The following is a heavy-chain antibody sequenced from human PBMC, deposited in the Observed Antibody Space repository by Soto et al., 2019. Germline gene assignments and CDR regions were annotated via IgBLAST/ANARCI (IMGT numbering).Heavy chain of an antibody. CDR3: ARDLNAAGNRLGFDI. V-gene: IGHV4-39*02. CDR1: GGSISSSSYY. Sequence: PSETLSLTCTVSGGSISSSSYYWGWIRQPPGKGLEWIGSIYYSGSTYYNPSLKSRVTISVDTSKNQFSLKLSSVTAADTAVYYCARDLNAAGNRLGFDIWGQGTMVTVSS. J-gene: IGHJ3*02. CDR2: IYYSGST. D-gene: IGHD2-2*01.